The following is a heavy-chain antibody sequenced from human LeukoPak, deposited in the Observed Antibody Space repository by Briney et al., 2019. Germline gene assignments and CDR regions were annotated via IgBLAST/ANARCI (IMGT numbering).Heavy chain of an antibody. D-gene: IGHD6-6*01. V-gene: IGHV4-34*01. Sequence: SSETLSLTCAVYGGSFSGYYWSWIRQPPGKGLEWIGEINHSGSTNYNPSLKSRVTISVDTSKNQFSLKLSSVTAADTAVYYCARARAARDRRRNYMDVWGKGTTVTVSS. CDR2: INHSGST. CDR3: ARARAARDRRRNYMDV. CDR1: GGSFSGYY. J-gene: IGHJ6*03.